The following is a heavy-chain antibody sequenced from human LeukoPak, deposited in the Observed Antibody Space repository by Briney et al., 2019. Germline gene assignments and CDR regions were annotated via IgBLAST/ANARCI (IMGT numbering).Heavy chain of an antibody. Sequence: PGGSLRLSCATSGFTSSSYWMSWVRQAPGKGLEWVANIKQDGTEKYYVDSVKGRFTISRDNAKNSLYLQMNSPRAEDTAVYYCAREGWLRDFDYWGQGTLVTVSS. J-gene: IGHJ4*02. CDR2: IKQDGTEK. CDR1: GFTSSSYW. V-gene: IGHV3-7*01. D-gene: IGHD5-12*01. CDR3: AREGWLRDFDY.